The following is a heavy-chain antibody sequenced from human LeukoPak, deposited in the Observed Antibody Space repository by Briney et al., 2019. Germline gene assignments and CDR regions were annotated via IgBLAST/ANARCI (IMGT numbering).Heavy chain of an antibody. Sequence: RTGGSLRLSCAASGFTFSSHAMSWVRQAPGKGLEYVSGISISGDSTFYADSVKGRFTISRDNSKNTLYLQLNGLRAEDTAVYHCVKGGGSWSQGRLDYWGQGSLVTVSS. CDR3: VKGGGSWSQGRLDY. CDR1: GFTFSSHA. V-gene: IGHV3-23*01. J-gene: IGHJ4*02. D-gene: IGHD3-10*01. CDR2: ISISGDST.